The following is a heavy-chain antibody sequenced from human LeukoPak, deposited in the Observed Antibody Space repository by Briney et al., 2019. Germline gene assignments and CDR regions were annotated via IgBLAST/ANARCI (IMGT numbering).Heavy chain of an antibody. J-gene: IGHJ3*01. CDR3: AVGLLTGDAFDF. D-gene: IGHD7-27*01. CDR1: GYTFTGYY. CDR2: INPNSGGT. Sequence: ASVQVSCKASGYTFTGYYMHWVRQAPGQGLGWMGWINPNSGGTNYAQRFRGRVTMTRDTSISTAYMELSRLRSDDTAVYYCAVGLLTGDAFDFWGQGTMVTVSS. V-gene: IGHV1-2*02.